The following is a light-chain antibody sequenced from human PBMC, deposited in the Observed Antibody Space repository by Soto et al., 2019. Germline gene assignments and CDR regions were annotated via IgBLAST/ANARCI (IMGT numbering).Light chain of an antibody. CDR2: ATS. Sequence: DIQLTQSPAFLSASIGDRVTITCRASQGIRRYVAWYHQKPGKAPNLLIYATSTLQSGVPSRFSGSGSGTEFTLIISSLQPEDLATYFCQQLDSYPYTFGQGTKLEIK. V-gene: IGKV1-9*01. CDR3: QQLDSYPYT. J-gene: IGKJ2*01. CDR1: QGIRRY.